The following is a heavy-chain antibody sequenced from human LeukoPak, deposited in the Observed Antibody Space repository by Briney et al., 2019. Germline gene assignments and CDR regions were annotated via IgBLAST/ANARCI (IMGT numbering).Heavy chain of an antibody. CDR3: ARDPPAVSTNTYG. CDR2: IYSGGDT. CDR1: GFTVSSKY. Sequence: HSGGSLRLSCAASGFTVSSKYMSWVRQAPGKGLEWVSLIYSGGDTDYADSVKGRFTISRDNSKNILYLQMNSLRVDDTAVYYCARDPPAVSTNTYGWGQGTLVTVSS. J-gene: IGHJ1*01. D-gene: IGHD4-17*01. V-gene: IGHV3-66*01.